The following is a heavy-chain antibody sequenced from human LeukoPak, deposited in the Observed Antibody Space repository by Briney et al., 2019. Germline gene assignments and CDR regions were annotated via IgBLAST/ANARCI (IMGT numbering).Heavy chain of an antibody. J-gene: IGHJ4*02. V-gene: IGHV3-30*02. CDR3: AKNSLSSRLRYFDY. D-gene: IGHD4-17*01. Sequence: GGSLRLSCAASGFTFSSYDMNWVRQAPGKGLEWVAFIMYDGSDKYYADSVKGRFTISRDNSKNTLFLQMNSLRTEDTAVYYCAKNSLSSRLRYFDYWGQGTLVTVSS. CDR2: IMYDGSDK. CDR1: GFTFSSYD.